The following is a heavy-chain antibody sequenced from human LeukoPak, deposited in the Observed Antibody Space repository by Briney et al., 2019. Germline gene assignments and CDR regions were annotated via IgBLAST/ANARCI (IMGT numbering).Heavy chain of an antibody. CDR3: ARPRIVGAIDAFDV. CDR2: IYYNGRT. Sequence: SETLSLTCTVSGGSMTSSTYYWGWLRQPPGKGLEWIGSIYYNGRTYYNPSLKSRVIMSVDTSKNQFSLNLNSVTAADTAVYYCARPRIVGAIDAFDVWGQGTVVSVSS. V-gene: IGHV4-39*01. J-gene: IGHJ3*01. CDR1: GGSMTSSTYY. D-gene: IGHD1-26*01.